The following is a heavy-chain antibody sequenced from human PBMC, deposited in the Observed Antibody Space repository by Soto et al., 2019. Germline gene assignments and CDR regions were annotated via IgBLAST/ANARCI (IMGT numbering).Heavy chain of an antibody. CDR1: GYTFTSYY. V-gene: IGHV1-46*03. CDR3: ASEDSGYCRGGSFYSSAFDI. J-gene: IGHJ3*02. CDR2: INPSGGST. D-gene: IGHD2-15*01. Sequence: QVQLVQSGAEVKKPGASVKVSCKASGYTFTSYYMHWVRQAPGQGLEWMGIINPSGGSTSYAQKCQGRVTMTRDTSTSTVYMELSSLRSEDTAVYYCASEDSGYCRGGSFYSSAFDIWGQGTMVTVSS.